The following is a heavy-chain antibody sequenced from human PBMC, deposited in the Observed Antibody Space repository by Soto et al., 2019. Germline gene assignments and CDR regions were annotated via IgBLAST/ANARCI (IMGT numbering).Heavy chain of an antibody. V-gene: IGHV1-46*01. Sequence: ASVKVSCKASGYTFISFYVHWVRQAPGQGLEWMGIINPNGGSTAYAQKFQGRVTMTRDTSTSTVYMELSSLRSEDTAVYYCARLATVTPPYYFDYWGQGTLVTVSS. CDR3: ARLATVTPPYYFDY. CDR1: GYTFISFY. J-gene: IGHJ4*02. D-gene: IGHD4-17*01. CDR2: INPNGGST.